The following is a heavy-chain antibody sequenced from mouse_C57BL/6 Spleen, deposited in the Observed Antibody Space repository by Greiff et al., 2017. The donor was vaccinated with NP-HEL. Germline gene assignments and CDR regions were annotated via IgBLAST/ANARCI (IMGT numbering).Heavy chain of an antibody. CDR3: ASKPPYYYGSSYLAY. J-gene: IGHJ3*01. D-gene: IGHD1-1*01. CDR1: GYTFTSYW. V-gene: IGHV1-50*01. CDR2: IDPSDSYT. Sequence: QVQLQQPGAELVKPGASVKLSCKASGYTFTSYWMQWVKQRPGQGLEWIGEIDPSDSYTHYNQKFKGKATLTVDTSSSTAYMQLSSLTSVDSAVFYCASKPPYYYGSSYLAYWGQGTLVTVAA.